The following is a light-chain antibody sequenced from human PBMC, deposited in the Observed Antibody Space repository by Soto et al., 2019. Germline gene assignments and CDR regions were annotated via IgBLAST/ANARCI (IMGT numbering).Light chain of an antibody. V-gene: IGLV2-23*02. J-gene: IGLJ3*02. CDR3: CSYAGSRMWV. CDR1: SRDVGSYNR. Sequence: QSVLTQPASLSGSLGQSITISCTGTSRDVGSYNRVSWYQQHPRKVPKIMIYEVNKRPSGVSNRFAGSKSGNTAYLTISGLQAEDEDDYYCCSYAGSRMWVLGGGTKLTVL. CDR2: EVN.